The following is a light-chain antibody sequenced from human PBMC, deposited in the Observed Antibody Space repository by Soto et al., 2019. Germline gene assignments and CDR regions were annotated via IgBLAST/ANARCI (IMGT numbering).Light chain of an antibody. Sequence: DIQMTQSPSTLSASVGDRVTITCRASQSISSSLAWYQQKAGKAPKLLIYDASSLESGVPSRFSGGGSGTDFTLTISCLQSEDFATYYCQQYYSYPLTFGGGTKVDIK. CDR3: QQYYSYPLT. J-gene: IGKJ4*01. CDR1: QSISSS. CDR2: DAS. V-gene: IGKV1-5*01.